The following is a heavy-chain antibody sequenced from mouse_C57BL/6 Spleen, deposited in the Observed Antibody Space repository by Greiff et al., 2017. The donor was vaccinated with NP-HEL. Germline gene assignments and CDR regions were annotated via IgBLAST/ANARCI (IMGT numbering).Heavy chain of an antibody. CDR3: ARDGYLTSWYVDV. Sequence: VQLQQPGAELVKPGASVKLSCKASGYTFTSYWMHWVKQRPGQGLEWIGMIHPNSGSTNYNEKFKSKATLTVDQSSSTAYMQLSSLTSEDSAVYYCARDGYLTSWYVDVWGTGTTVTVSS. V-gene: IGHV1-64*01. J-gene: IGHJ1*03. D-gene: IGHD2-3*01. CDR1: GYTFTSYW. CDR2: IHPNSGST.